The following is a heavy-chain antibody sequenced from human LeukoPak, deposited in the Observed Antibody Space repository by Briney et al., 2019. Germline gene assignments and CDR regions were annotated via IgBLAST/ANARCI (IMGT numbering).Heavy chain of an antibody. CDR2: IWYDGSNK. Sequence: GGSLRLSCAASGFTFSSYGMHWVRQAPGKGLEWVAVIWYDGSNKYYADSVKGRFTISRDNSKNTLFLQVNSLRAEDTAVYYCASEVDTTTAAGKWYYYGMDVWGQGTTVTVSS. CDR3: ASEVDTTTAAGKWYYYGMDV. V-gene: IGHV3-33*01. J-gene: IGHJ6*02. D-gene: IGHD5-18*01. CDR1: GFTFSSYG.